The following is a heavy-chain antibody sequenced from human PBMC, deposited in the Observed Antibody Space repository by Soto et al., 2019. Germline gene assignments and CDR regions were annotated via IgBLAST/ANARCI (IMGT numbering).Heavy chain of an antibody. CDR3: ARGGITGTTPLNY. J-gene: IGHJ4*02. V-gene: IGHV3-23*01. CDR1: GFTFSSYA. Sequence: PGGSLRLSCAASGFTFSSYAMSWVRQAPGKGLECVSAISGSSGYIYYADSVKGRFTISRDNAKNTLYLQMNSLRAEDTAVYYCARGGITGTTPLNYWGQGTLVTVSS. D-gene: IGHD1-7*01. CDR2: ISGSSGYI.